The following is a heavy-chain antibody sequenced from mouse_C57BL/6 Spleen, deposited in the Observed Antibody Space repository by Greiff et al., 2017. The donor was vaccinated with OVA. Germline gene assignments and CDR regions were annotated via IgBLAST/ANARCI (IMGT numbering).Heavy chain of an antibody. D-gene: IGHD1-1*01. CDR3: ARPYITTVPLGFAY. Sequence: EVQLQQSGPELVKPGASVKISCKASGYSFTGYYMHWVKQSSEKSLEWIGEINPSTGGTSYNQKFKGKATLTVDKSSSTAYMQLKSLTSEDSAVYYCARPYITTVPLGFAYWGQGTLVTVSA. CDR2: INPSTGGT. V-gene: IGHV1-43*01. CDR1: GYSFTGYY. J-gene: IGHJ3*01.